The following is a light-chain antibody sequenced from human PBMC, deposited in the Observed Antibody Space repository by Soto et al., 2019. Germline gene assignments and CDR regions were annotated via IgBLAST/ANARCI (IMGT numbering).Light chain of an antibody. CDR2: DAS. Sequence: DIQMPQSPSTPSASVGDSVTITCRASQSISSWLAWYQQKPGKAPKLLIYDASSLESGVPSRFSGSGSGTEFTLNISSLQPDDFATYYCQQYNSYPQTFGQGTRWIS. CDR1: QSISSW. CDR3: QQYNSYPQT. V-gene: IGKV1-5*01. J-gene: IGKJ1*01.